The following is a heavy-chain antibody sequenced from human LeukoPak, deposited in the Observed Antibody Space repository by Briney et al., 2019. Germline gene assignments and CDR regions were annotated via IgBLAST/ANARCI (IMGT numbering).Heavy chain of an antibody. D-gene: IGHD6-19*01. J-gene: IGHJ4*02. CDR3: ARARKNSSGSPGEVDY. V-gene: IGHV4-31*03. Sequence: PSETLSLTCTVSGGSISSGGYYWSWIRQHPGKGLEWIGYIYYSGSTNYNPSLKSRVTISVDTSKNQFSLKLSSVTAADTAVYYCARARKNSSGSPGEVDYWGQGTLVTVSS. CDR2: IYYSGST. CDR1: GGSISSGGYY.